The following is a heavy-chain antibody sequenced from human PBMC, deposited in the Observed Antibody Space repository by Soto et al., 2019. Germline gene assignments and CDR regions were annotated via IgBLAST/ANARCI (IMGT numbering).Heavy chain of an antibody. CDR3: ARARGAGRGYYYYYMDV. Sequence: QVQLQESGPGLVKPSETLSLTCTVSGGSISSYYWSWIRQPPGKGLEWIGYIYYSGSTNYNPSLKSRVTISVDTSNTPFSLKLSSVTAADTAVYYCARARGAGRGYYYYYMDVWGKGTTVTVSS. CDR1: GGSISSYY. J-gene: IGHJ6*03. V-gene: IGHV4-59*01. CDR2: IYYSGST. D-gene: IGHD1-1*01.